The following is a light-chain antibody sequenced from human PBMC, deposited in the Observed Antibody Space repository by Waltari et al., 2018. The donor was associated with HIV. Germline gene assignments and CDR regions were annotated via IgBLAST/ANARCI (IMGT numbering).Light chain of an antibody. CDR2: WAS. V-gene: IGKV4-1*01. J-gene: IGKJ2*01. Sequence: DIVMTQSPESLAVSLGERATINCKSSLSVLYSSNNKNYLAWYQQKPGQPPKLLIYWASTRESGVPDRVSGSGSGTDFTLTISSLQTEDVEVYYCQQYYSNSYTVGQGTKLEIK. CDR1: LSVLYSSNNKNY. CDR3: QQYYSNSYT.